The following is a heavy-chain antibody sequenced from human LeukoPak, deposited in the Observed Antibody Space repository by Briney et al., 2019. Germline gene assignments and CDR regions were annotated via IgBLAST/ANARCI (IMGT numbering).Heavy chain of an antibody. CDR1: GYTFTSYY. D-gene: IGHD6-13*01. J-gene: IGHJ6*02. CDR2: IIPILGIA. Sequence: ASVKVSCKASGYTFTSYYMHWVRQAPGQGLEWMGRIIPILGIANYAQKFQDRVTITADKSTSTAYMEPSSLRSEDTAVYYCAGGIAAAGGYYYYGMDVWGQGTTVTVSS. V-gene: IGHV1-69*02. CDR3: AGGIAAAGGYYYYGMDV.